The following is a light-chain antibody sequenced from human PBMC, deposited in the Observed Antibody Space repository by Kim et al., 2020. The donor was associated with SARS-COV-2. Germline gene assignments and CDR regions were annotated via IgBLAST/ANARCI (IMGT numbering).Light chain of an antibody. V-gene: IGKV3-15*01. Sequence: VSPGERATLSCRASQSVNRRLAWYQQRRGQAPRLIIYEASNRATGIPGSFSGSGSGTDFTLTINSLQAADFAVYYCQQYNSWTRTFGQGTKVDIK. CDR1: QSVNRR. CDR2: EAS. CDR3: QQYNSWTRT. J-gene: IGKJ1*01.